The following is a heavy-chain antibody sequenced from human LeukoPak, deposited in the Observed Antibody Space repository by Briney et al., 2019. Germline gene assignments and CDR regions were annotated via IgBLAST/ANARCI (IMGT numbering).Heavy chain of an antibody. CDR1: GFTFSSYA. CDR3: AKGRYCSGGSCFLAMVHTNDY. V-gene: IGHV3-23*01. D-gene: IGHD2-15*01. J-gene: IGHJ4*02. CDR2: ISGSGGST. Sequence: GGPLRLSCAASGFTFSSYAMSWVRQAPGKGLEWVSAISGSGGSTHYADSVKGRFTISRDNSKNTLYLQMNSLRAEDTAVYYCAKGRYCSGGSCFLAMVHTNDYWGQGTLVTVSS.